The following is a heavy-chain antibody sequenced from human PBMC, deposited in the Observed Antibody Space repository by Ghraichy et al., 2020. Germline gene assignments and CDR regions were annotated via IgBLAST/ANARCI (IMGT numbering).Heavy chain of an antibody. CDR2: IGGSGGGT. Sequence: FGFTFSSSTIIWARQAPGKGLEWVSGIGGSGGGTYYADSVKGRFTISRDNSKNTVYLQMNSLRAEDTAIYYCAREGKNFDCWGQGTLVTVSS. J-gene: IGHJ4*02. D-gene: IGHD2/OR15-2a*01. CDR1: GFTFSSST. V-gene: IGHV3-23*01. CDR3: AREGKNFDC.